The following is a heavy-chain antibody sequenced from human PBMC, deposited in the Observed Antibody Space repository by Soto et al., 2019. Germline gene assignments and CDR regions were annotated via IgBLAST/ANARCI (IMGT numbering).Heavy chain of an antibody. CDR2: LESPGGA. V-gene: IGHV4-39*07. D-gene: IGHD4-17*01. CDR1: GGSLKRDGYY. Sequence: SETLCLTCSVSGGSLKRDGYYWGRIRQPPGAGLEWIATLESPGGAHCSPSLKSGVSMSLHTPRHQFLLRVRSGCAEDTAVYFCSRITFKSDYGVQGRFYYRAVDVWGQGKTFTVSS. J-gene: IGHJ6*02. CDR3: SRITFKSDYGVQGRFYYRAVDV.